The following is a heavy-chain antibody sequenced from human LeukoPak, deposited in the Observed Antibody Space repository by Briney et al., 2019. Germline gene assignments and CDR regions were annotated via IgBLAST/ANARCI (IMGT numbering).Heavy chain of an antibody. CDR3: AKVGTHIVGTTLYYYRMDV. V-gene: IGHV3-7*03. CDR2: IKQDGSEK. CDR1: GFTFSSYW. Sequence: PGGSLRLSCAASGFTFSSYWMSWVRQAPGKGLEWVANIKQDGSEKYYVDSVKGRFTISRENAKNSLYLQMNSLRAEDTAVYYCAKVGTHIVGTTLYYYRMDVWGQGTTVTVSS. D-gene: IGHD5-12*01. J-gene: IGHJ6*02.